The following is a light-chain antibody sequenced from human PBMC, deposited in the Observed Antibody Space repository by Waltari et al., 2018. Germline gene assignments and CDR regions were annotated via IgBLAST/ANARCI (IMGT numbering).Light chain of an antibody. J-gene: IGKJ1*01. V-gene: IGKV3-20*01. Sequence: GRASRSVSSSYLAWYQQKPGQAPRLLIFGTSSRATGIPDRFSGSGSGADFTLTISGLEPEDFAVYYCHQYGDSPGMFGQGTQVEIK. CDR3: HQYGDSPGM. CDR2: GTS. CDR1: RSVSSSY.